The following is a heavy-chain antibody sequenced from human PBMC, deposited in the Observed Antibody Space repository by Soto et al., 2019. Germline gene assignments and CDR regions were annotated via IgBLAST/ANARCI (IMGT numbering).Heavy chain of an antibody. J-gene: IGHJ4*02. CDR2: INAGNGNT. D-gene: IGHD3-16*01. CDR1: GYTFTSYA. CDR3: ARDLFDSLWGEDY. Sequence: RASVKVSCKASGYTFTSYAMHWVRQAPGQRLEWMGWINAGNGNTKYSQKFQGRVTITRDTSASTAYMELSSLRSEDTAVYYCARDLFDSLWGEDYWGQGTLVTVSS. V-gene: IGHV1-3*01.